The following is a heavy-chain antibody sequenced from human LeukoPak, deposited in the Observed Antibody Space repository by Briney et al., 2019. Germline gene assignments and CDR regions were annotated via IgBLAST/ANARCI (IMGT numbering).Heavy chain of an antibody. CDR1: GFTLGIHY. Sequence: PGGSLRLSCATSGFTLGIHYMSWVRQAPGRGPEWISYISGNGGDIAYADSVKGRFTISRDNAKSFLYLQMNSLRVEDTAVYHCVRQAGGAGGQWAQGTLIAVSS. J-gene: IGHJ4*02. CDR2: ISGNGGDI. CDR3: VRQAGGAGGQ. V-gene: IGHV3/OR16-9*01. D-gene: IGHD1-26*01.